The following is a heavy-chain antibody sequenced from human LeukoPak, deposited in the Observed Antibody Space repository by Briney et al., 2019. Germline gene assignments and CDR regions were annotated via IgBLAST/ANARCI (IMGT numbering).Heavy chain of an antibody. V-gene: IGHV1-46*01. D-gene: IGHD6-13*01. CDR2: INPSGGST. CDR3: AREGAAGTSYYDYGMDV. J-gene: IGHJ6*02. Sequence: GASVKVSCKASGSTFTSYYMHWVRQAPGQGLEWMEIINPSGGSTSYEQKFQGRVTMTRDTSTSKVYMELSSLRSEDTAVYYCAREGAAGTSYYDYGMDVWGQGTTVTVSS. CDR1: GSTFTSYY.